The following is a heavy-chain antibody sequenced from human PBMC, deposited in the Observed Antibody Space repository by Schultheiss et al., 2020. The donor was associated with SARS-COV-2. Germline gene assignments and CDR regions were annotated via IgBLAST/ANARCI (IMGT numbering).Heavy chain of an antibody. CDR2: IDWDDDK. CDR3: AHSRHYYDSSGYYGYFDL. D-gene: IGHD3-22*01. CDR1: GFSLSTSGMC. Sequence: SGPTLVKPTQTLTLTCTFSGFSLSTSGMCVSWIRQPPGKALEWLARIDWDDDKYYSTSLKTRLTISKDTSKNQVVLTMTNMDPVDTATYYCAHSRHYYDSSGYYGYFDLWGRGTLVTVSS. J-gene: IGHJ2*01. V-gene: IGHV2-70*12.